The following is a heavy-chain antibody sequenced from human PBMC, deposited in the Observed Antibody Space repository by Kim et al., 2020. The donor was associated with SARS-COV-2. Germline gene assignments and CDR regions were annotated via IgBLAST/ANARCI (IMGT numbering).Heavy chain of an antibody. V-gene: IGHV4-38-2*02. CDR2: IYHSGST. CDR3: ARVSSSDRGYSYGYQDY. J-gene: IGHJ4*01. Sequence: SETLSLTCTVSGYSISSGYYWGWIRQPPGKGLEWIGSIYHSGSTYYNPSLKSRVTISVDTSKNQFSLKLSSVTAADTAVYYCARVSSSDRGYSYGYQDY. CDR1: GYSISSGYY. D-gene: IGHD5-18*01.